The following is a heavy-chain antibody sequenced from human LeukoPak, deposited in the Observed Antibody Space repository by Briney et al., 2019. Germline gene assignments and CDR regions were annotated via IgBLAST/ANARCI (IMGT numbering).Heavy chain of an antibody. D-gene: IGHD3-22*01. CDR1: GYTFTSYY. Sequence: GASVKVSCKASGYTFTSYYMHWVRQAPGQGLEWMGLINPSGGSTRYAQKFQGRVTVTRDTSTSTLYMEVSSLRSQDTAVYYCAGWSYYDSSGYFVGAFDIWGQGTMVTVSS. CDR3: AGWSYYDSSGYFVGAFDI. CDR2: INPSGGST. J-gene: IGHJ3*02. V-gene: IGHV1-46*01.